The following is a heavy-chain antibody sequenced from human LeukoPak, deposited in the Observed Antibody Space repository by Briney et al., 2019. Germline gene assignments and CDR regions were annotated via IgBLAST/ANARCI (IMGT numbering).Heavy chain of an antibody. D-gene: IGHD3-3*01. V-gene: IGHV3-30*03. CDR1: GFTFSRHG. J-gene: IGHJ4*02. CDR2: ISNDGSRK. Sequence: GGSLRFSCAPSGFTFSRHGMHWVRQAPGKGLEWVAIISNDGSRKYYAHSVEGRFTISRDNSKNTLYLQMDSLRAEDTAVYYCARDRAWNYFDYWGRGTLVTVSS. CDR3: ARDRAWNYFDY.